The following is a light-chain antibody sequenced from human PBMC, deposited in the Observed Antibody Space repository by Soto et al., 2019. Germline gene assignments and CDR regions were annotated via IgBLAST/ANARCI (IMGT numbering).Light chain of an antibody. J-gene: IGKJ1*01. V-gene: IGKV3-20*01. Sequence: DIVFTQSPATLSLSPGDRVTLSCRASQTVGRYLSWYQHSPGQGPRLLVYGASSRATGIPDRFSGSGSGTDFTLTISRLEPEDFAVYYCQHYGSSPETFGQGTKVDIK. CDR2: GAS. CDR3: QHYGSSPET. CDR1: QTVGRY.